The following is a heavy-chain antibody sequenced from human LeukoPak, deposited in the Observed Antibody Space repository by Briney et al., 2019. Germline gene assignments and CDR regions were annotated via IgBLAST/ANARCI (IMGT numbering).Heavy chain of an antibody. Sequence: SETLSLTCTVSGGSISSYYWNWIRQPPGKGLEWIGYIYYSGSTNYNPSLKSRVTISVDTSKNQFSLKLSSVTAADTAVYYCARFRLRYFDWLPFDYYMDVWGKGTTVTVSS. V-gene: IGHV4-59*08. J-gene: IGHJ6*03. CDR3: ARFRLRYFDWLPFDYYMDV. CDR2: IYYSGST. CDR1: GGSISSYY. D-gene: IGHD3-9*01.